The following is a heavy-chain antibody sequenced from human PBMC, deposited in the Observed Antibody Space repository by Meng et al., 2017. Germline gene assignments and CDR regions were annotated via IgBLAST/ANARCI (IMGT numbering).Heavy chain of an antibody. D-gene: IGHD4-17*01. J-gene: IGHJ3*02. Sequence: ASVKVSCKASGYTFTSYDINWVRQATGQGIEWMGWMNPNSGNTGYAQKFQGRVTMTRNTSISTAYMELSSLRSEDTAVYYCASLEYGDYQNGAFDIWGQGTMVTVSS. CDR3: ASLEYGDYQNGAFDI. CDR2: MNPNSGNT. V-gene: IGHV1-8*01. CDR1: GYTFTSYD.